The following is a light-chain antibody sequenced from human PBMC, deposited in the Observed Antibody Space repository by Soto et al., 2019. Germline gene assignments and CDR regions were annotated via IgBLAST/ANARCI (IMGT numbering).Light chain of an antibody. CDR2: YIS. J-gene: IGKJ5*01. V-gene: IGKV3-15*01. CDR1: QTIGRN. CDR3: QQHSQWPIT. Sequence: EIVMTQSPGTLSLSPGETATLSCRASQTIGRNYLAWYQQKPGQAPRLLIYYISTRAADIPARFSGSGSGAYFTLTISSLQSEDSGVYYCQQHSQWPITFGQGTRLEIK.